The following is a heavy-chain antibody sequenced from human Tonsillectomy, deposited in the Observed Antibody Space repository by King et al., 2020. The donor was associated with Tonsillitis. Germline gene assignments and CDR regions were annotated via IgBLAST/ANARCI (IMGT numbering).Heavy chain of an antibody. D-gene: IGHD3-10*01. J-gene: IGHJ5*02. CDR1: GFTFSSYG. CDR2: IWYDGSNK. V-gene: IGHV3-33*08. CDR3: AREGWFDDGRRLKWFDP. Sequence: VQLVESGGGVVQPGRSLRLSCAASGFTFSSYGMHWVRQAPGKGLEWVAVIWYDGSNKYYGDSVKGRFTISRDNSKNTLYLQMNSLRAEDTAVYYCAREGWFDDGRRLKWFDPWGQGTLVTVSS.